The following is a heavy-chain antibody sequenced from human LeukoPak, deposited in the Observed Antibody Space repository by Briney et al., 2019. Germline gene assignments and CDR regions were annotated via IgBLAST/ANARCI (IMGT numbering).Heavy chain of an antibody. D-gene: IGHD6-13*01. CDR1: GGSISSYY. J-gene: IGHJ4*02. CDR2: IYYSGTT. V-gene: IGHV4-59*01. CDR3: AXGVYIAAAQYGY. Sequence: SETLSLTCTVSGGSISSYYWSWIRQPPGKGLEWIGYIYYSGTTNYNPSLKSRVTISVDTSKNQFSLKLSSVTAADTAVSYCAXGVYIAAAQYGYWGQGTLVTVSS.